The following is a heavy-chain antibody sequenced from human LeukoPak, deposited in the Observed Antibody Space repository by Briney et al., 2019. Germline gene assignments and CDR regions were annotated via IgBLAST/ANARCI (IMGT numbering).Heavy chain of an antibody. CDR1: GFSLSTSGMC. CDR2: IDWDDDK. D-gene: IGHD6-13*01. V-gene: IGHV2-70*11. J-gene: IGHJ4*02. CDR3: ARIVAAAGSYYFDY. Sequence: SGPALVKPTQTLTLTCTFSGFSLSTSGMCVSRIRQPPGKALEWLARIDWDDDKYYSTSLKTRLTISKDTSKNQVVLTMTNMDPVDTATYYCARIVAAAGSYYFDYWGQGTLVTVSS.